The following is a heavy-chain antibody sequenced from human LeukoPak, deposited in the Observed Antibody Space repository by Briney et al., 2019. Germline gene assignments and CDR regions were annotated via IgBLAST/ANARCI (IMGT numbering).Heavy chain of an antibody. J-gene: IGHJ5*02. V-gene: IGHV4-39*07. D-gene: IGHD3-10*01. CDR2: IYYSGST. Sequence: PSETLSLTCTVSGGSISSSSCYWGWIRQPPGKVLEWIGSIYYSGSTYYNPSLKSRVTISVDTSKNQFSLKLSSVTAADTAVYYCARETPLVRGVPWFDPWGQGTLVTVSS. CDR1: GGSISSSSCY. CDR3: ARETPLVRGVPWFDP.